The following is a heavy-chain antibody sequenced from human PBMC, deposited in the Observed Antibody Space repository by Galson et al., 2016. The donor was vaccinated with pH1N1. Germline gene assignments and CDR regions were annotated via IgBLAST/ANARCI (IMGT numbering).Heavy chain of an antibody. CDR3: ARSGSRYGSDAFDM. D-gene: IGHD5-18*01. Sequence: LSLTCSVSGVSISGYYWGWIRQSPGKGLDYVGYIYYNGHTNYSPSLKSRVTMSLDMSKNQFSLKLTSVTAAGTAVYFCARSGSRYGSDAFDMWGQGTTVTVSS. CDR2: IYYNGHT. V-gene: IGHV4-59*01. CDR1: GVSISGYY. J-gene: IGHJ3*02.